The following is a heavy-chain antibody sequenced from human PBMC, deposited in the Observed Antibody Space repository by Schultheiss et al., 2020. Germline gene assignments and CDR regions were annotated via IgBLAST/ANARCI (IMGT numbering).Heavy chain of an antibody. Sequence: ASVKVSCKASGYTFTGYYMHWVRQAPGQGLEWMGWINPNSGGTNYAQKFQGRVTMTRDTSISTAYMELSRLRYDDTAVYYCARDYSSSQYYYYYGMDVWGQGTTVTVSS. V-gene: IGHV1-2*02. CDR3: ARDYSSSQYYYYYGMDV. D-gene: IGHD6-6*01. CDR1: GYTFTGYY. CDR2: INPNSGGT. J-gene: IGHJ6*02.